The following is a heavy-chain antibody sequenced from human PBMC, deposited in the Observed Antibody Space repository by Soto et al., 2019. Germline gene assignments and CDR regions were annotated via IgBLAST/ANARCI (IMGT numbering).Heavy chain of an antibody. CDR1: GGSISSSSYY. CDR2: IYYSGST. Sequence: SETLSLTCTVSGGSISSSSYYWGWIRQPPGKGLEWIGSIYYSGSTYYNPSLKSRVTISVDTSKNQFSLKLSSVTAADTAVYYCARSDSSGYYPPFLGYWGQGTLVTVSS. D-gene: IGHD3-22*01. V-gene: IGHV4-39*01. CDR3: ARSDSSGYYPPFLGY. J-gene: IGHJ4*02.